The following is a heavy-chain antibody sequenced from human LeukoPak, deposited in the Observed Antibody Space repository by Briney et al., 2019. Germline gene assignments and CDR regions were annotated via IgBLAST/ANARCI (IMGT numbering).Heavy chain of an antibody. D-gene: IGHD3-22*01. Sequence: GGSLRLSCAASGFTFSSYAMSWVRQAPGRGLEWVSAISGSGGSTYYADSVKGRFTISRDNSKNTLYLQMNSLRAEDTAVYHCAKFVGVVVVNLDYWGQGTLVTVSS. J-gene: IGHJ4*02. CDR1: GFTFSSYA. V-gene: IGHV3-23*01. CDR2: ISGSGGST. CDR3: AKFVGVVVVNLDY.